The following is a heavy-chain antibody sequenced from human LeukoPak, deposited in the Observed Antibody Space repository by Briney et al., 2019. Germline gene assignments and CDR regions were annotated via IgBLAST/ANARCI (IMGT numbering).Heavy chain of an antibody. Sequence: PSETLSLTCTVSGGSISSYYWSWIRQPAGKGLEWIGRIYTSGSTNYNPSLKSRVTMSVDTSKNQFSLKLSSVTAADTAVYYCARGPTGYCSSTSYYADYYYYYYMDVWGKGTTVTISS. J-gene: IGHJ6*03. CDR3: ARGPTGYCSSTSYYADYYYYYYMDV. CDR2: IYTSGST. D-gene: IGHD2-2*01. CDR1: GGSISSYY. V-gene: IGHV4-4*07.